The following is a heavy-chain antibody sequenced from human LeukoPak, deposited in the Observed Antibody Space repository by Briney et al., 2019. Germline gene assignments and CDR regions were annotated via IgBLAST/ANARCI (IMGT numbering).Heavy chain of an antibody. Sequence: GGSLRLSCAASGFTFNIYWMTWVRQAPGKGLEWVANIKQDGSDKYYVDSVKGRFTISRDNAKNSLYLQMNSLRAEDTAVYYCARSDPTAWFDPWGQGTLVTVSS. CDR1: GFTFNIYW. CDR3: ARSDPTAWFDP. V-gene: IGHV3-7*01. CDR2: IKQDGSDK. J-gene: IGHJ5*02.